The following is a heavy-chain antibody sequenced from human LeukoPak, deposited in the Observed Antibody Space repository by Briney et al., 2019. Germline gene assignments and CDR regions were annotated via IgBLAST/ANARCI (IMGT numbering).Heavy chain of an antibody. J-gene: IGHJ4*02. CDR1: GGSISSHY. CDR3: ARAVSGIYSDYFDY. Sequence: PSETLSLTCTVSGGSISSHYWSWIRQPPGKGLEWIGYIYYSGSTNYNPSLKSRVTISVDTSKNQFSLKLSSVTAADTAVYYCARAVSGIYSDYFDYWGQGTLVTVSS. D-gene: IGHD1-26*01. V-gene: IGHV4-59*11. CDR2: IYYSGST.